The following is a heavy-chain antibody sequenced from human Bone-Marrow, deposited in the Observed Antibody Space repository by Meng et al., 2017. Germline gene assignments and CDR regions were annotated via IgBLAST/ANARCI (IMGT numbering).Heavy chain of an antibody. CDR2: ISSSSSYI. D-gene: IGHD6-13*01. CDR1: GFTFSSYS. J-gene: IGHJ6*02. Sequence: GESLKISCAASGFTFSSYSMNWVRQAPGKGLEWVSSISSSSSYIYYADSVKGRFTISRGNAKNSLYLQMNSLRAEDTAVYYCARTITPAAGTHYYYYGMDVWGQGTTVTVSS. CDR3: ARTITPAAGTHYYYYGMDV. V-gene: IGHV3-21*01.